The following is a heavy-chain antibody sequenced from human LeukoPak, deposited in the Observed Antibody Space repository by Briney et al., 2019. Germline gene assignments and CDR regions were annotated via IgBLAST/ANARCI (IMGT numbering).Heavy chain of an antibody. Sequence: SETLSLTCTVSGGSISSKYWSWIRQPPGKGPEWIGYIYYSESTNYNPSLKSRVTISVDTSKDQFSLTLRSVTAADAAVSYCAKHLTNAYYDMIWFDPWGQGTLVTVSS. CDR3: AKHLTNAYYDMIWFDP. D-gene: IGHD3-16*01. CDR1: GGSISSKY. J-gene: IGHJ5*02. CDR2: IYYSEST. V-gene: IGHV4-59*01.